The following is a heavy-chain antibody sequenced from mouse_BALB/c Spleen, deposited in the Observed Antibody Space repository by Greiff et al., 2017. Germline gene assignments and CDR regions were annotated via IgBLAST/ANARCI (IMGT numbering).Heavy chain of an antibody. CDR1: GFTFSDYY. V-gene: IGHV5-4*02. Sequence: EVKLMESGGGLVKPGGSLKLSCAASGFTFSDYYMYWVRQTPGKRLEWVATISDGGGYTYYPDSVKGRFTISRDNAKNNLNLQKSSLKSEATAMYYCSKSDGSRGYAMDYWGQGTSVTVSS. D-gene: IGHD1-1*01. CDR2: ISDGGGYT. J-gene: IGHJ4*01. CDR3: SKSDGSRGYAMDY.